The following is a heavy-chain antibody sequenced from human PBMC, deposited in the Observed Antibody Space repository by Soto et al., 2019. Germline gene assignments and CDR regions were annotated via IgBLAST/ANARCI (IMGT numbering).Heavy chain of an antibody. CDR3: ARALVGATNPFDH. CDR1: GGTFSSYT. J-gene: IGHJ5*02. V-gene: IGHV1-69*02. Sequence: QVQLVQSGAEVKKPGSSVKVSCKASGGTFSSYTISWVRQAPGQGLEWMGRIIPILGIANYAQKFQGRVTITADKSTSTAYMELSSLRSEDTAVYYCARALVGATNPFDHWGQGTLVTVSS. CDR2: IIPILGIA. D-gene: IGHD1-26*01.